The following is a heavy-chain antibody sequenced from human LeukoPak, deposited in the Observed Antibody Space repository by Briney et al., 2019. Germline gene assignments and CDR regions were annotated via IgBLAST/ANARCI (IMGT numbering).Heavy chain of an antibody. J-gene: IGHJ5*02. CDR1: GFTFSSYG. V-gene: IGHV3-33*01. D-gene: IGHD2-15*01. CDR3: ASETNCSGGSCYQT. CDR2: IWYDGSNK. Sequence: GGSLRLSCAASGFTFSSYGMHWVRQATGKGLEWVAVIWYDGSNKYYADSVKGRFTISRDNSKNTLYLQMNSLRAEDTAVYYCASETNCSGGSCYQTWGQGTLVTVSS.